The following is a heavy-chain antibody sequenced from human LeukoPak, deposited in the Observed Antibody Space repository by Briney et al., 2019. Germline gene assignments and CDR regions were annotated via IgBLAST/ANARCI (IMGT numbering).Heavy chain of an antibody. V-gene: IGHV4-34*01. Sequence: SETLSLTCAVYGGSFSGYYWSWIRQPPGKGLEWIGEINHSGSTNYNPSLKSRVTISVDTCKNQFSLKLSSVTAADTAVYYCAKEGRYYGSGSYYNFEVDVWGQGTTVTVSS. CDR1: GGSFSGYY. J-gene: IGHJ6*02. CDR3: AKEGRYYGSGSYYNFEVDV. D-gene: IGHD3-10*01. CDR2: INHSGST.